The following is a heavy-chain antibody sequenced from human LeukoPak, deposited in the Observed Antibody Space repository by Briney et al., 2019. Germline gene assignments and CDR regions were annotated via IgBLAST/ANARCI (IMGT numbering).Heavy chain of an antibody. J-gene: IGHJ4*02. CDR3: ARVAHLDYDILTGSYFDY. CDR2: IKQDGSEK. V-gene: IGHV3-7*03. D-gene: IGHD3-9*01. Sequence: PGASLRLSCAASGFIFRNYAMSWVRQAPGKGLEWVANIKQDGSEKYYVDSVKGRFTISRDNAKNSLYLQMNSLRAEDTVVYYCARVAHLDYDILTGSYFDYWGQGTLVTVSS. CDR1: GFIFRNYA.